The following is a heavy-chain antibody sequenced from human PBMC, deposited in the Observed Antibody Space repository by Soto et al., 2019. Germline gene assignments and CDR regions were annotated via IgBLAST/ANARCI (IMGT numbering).Heavy chain of an antibody. Sequence: EVQLVESGGGLVQPGGSLRLSCAASGFAFRSYWMHWVRQAPGKGLVWVSRINSDGSSTNYADAVQGRFTISRDNAKNTLYLQMNSLRAEDTAVYYCASSVVGTVVLSWGQGSTVTVSS. V-gene: IGHV3-74*01. CDR2: INSDGSST. CDR1: GFAFRSYW. D-gene: IGHD2-15*01. J-gene: IGHJ6*02. CDR3: ASSVVGTVVLS.